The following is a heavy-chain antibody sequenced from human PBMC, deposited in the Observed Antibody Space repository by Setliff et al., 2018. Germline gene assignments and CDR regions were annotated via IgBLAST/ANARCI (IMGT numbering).Heavy chain of an antibody. CDR3: ARDSNMVRGVNPAYYYGMDV. Sequence: SETLSLTCNVSGDSISSTYHWGWIRQSPGKGLEWIGTIYHSGNTYYNPSLNSRLTISVDTSKNQFSLRLTSVTAADTAVYYCARDSNMVRGVNPAYYYGMDVWGQGTTVTVSS. CDR2: IYHSGNT. D-gene: IGHD3-10*01. CDR1: GDSISSTYH. J-gene: IGHJ6*02. V-gene: IGHV4-38-2*02.